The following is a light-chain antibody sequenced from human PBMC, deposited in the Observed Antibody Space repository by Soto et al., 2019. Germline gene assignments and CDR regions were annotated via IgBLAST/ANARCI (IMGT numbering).Light chain of an antibody. J-gene: IGKJ5*01. CDR2: GAS. CDR1: QSVSGN. V-gene: IGKV3-15*01. CDR3: QQYNNLLIT. Sequence: EMVMTQSPATLSVSPGERATLSCRASQSVSGNLAWYQQKPGQAPRLLIYGASTRATGIPARFSGSGSGTEFTLTISSLQSEDFAVYYCQQYNNLLITCGQGTRLEIK.